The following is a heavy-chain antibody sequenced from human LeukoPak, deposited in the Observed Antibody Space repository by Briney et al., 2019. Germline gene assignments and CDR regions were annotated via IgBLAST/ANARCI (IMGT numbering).Heavy chain of an antibody. CDR2: ISAYNGNT. CDR3: ATGPLYYDSSGLLDY. CDR1: GYTFTSYG. Sequence: GASVKVSCKASGYTFTSYGISWVRQAPGQGLEWMGWISAYNGNTNYAQKLQGRVTMTTDTSTSTAYMALRSLRSEDTAVYYCATGPLYYDSSGLLDYWGQGTLVTVSS. J-gene: IGHJ4*02. D-gene: IGHD3-22*01. V-gene: IGHV1-18*01.